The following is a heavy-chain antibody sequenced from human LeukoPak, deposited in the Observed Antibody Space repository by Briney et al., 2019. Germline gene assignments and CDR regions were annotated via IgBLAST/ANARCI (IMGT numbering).Heavy chain of an antibody. V-gene: IGHV3-23*01. CDR2: ISGSGGST. CDR1: GFTFNNYA. CDR3: AKKYNTGLDP. J-gene: IGHJ5*02. D-gene: IGHD1-14*01. Sequence: PGGSLRLSCAPSGFTFNNYAMSWVRQAPGKGLEWVSIISGSGGSTNYADSVKGRFTISRDNSKNTLYLQMNSLRAEDTAIYYCAKKYNTGLDPWGQGTLVTVSS.